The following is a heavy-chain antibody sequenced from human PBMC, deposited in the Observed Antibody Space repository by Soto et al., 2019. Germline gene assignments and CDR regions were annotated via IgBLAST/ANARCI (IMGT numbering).Heavy chain of an antibody. J-gene: IGHJ5*02. CDR1: GYTFTSYG. Sequence: ASVKVSCKASGYTFTSYGISWVRQAPGQGLEWMGWISAYNGNTNYAQKLQGRVTMTTDTSTSTAYMELRSLRSDDTAVYYCARSPRTAKMYNWFDPWGQGTLVTVSS. D-gene: IGHD2-8*01. CDR3: ARSPRTAKMYNWFDP. CDR2: ISAYNGNT. V-gene: IGHV1-18*01.